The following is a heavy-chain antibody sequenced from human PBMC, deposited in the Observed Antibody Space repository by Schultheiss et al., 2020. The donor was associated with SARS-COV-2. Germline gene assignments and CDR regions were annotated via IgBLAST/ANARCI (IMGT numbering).Heavy chain of an antibody. Sequence: GGSLRLSCAASGFTFSRSAMHWVRQAPGEGLEWVTLISYDGSNEYYADSVEGRFTISRDNSKNTLYLQMSSLRDEDTAMYYCVRDGPAASYGMDVWGQGTTVTVSS. D-gene: IGHD2-2*01. V-gene: IGHV3-30-3*01. J-gene: IGHJ6*02. CDR1: GFTFSRSA. CDR3: VRDGPAASYGMDV. CDR2: ISYDGSNE.